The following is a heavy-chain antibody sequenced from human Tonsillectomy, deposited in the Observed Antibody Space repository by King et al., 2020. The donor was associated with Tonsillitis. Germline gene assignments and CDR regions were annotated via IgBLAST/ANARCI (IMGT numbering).Heavy chain of an antibody. D-gene: IGHD1-26*01. J-gene: IGHJ4*02. CDR1: GFTFSSYG. CDR3: AKDSATWDY. V-gene: IGHV3-30*18. CDR2: ISYDGSNK. Sequence: VQLVESGGGVVQPGRSLRLSCAASGFTFSSYGMHWVRQAPGKGLEWVAVISYDGSNKYYADSGKGRFTISRDNSKNTLYLQMNSLRAEDTAVYYCAKDSATWDYWGQGTLVTVSS.